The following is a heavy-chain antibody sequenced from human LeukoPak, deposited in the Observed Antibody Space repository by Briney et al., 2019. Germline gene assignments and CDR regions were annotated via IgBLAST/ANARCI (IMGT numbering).Heavy chain of an antibody. CDR2: ISYDGSNK. D-gene: IGHD6-13*01. CDR3: ASPDSSSWYYFDY. Sequence: PGGSLRLSCAASGFTFSSYAMQWIRQAPGKGLEWVAVISYDGSNKYYADSVKGRFTISRDNSKNTLYLQMNSLRAEDTAVYYCASPDSSSWYYFDYWGQGTLVTVSS. J-gene: IGHJ4*02. V-gene: IGHV3-30-3*01. CDR1: GFTFSSYA.